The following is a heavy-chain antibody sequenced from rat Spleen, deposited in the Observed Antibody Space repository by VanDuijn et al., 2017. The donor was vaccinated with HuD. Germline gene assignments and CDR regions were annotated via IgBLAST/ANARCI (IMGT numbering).Heavy chain of an antibody. J-gene: IGHJ3*01. CDR1: GLTFNNYD. V-gene: IGHV5-25*01. CDR3: ARQETSGYSNWFAY. CDR2: ISPSGGGT. Sequence: EVQLVESGGGLVQPGRSLKLSCAASGLTFNNYDMAWARQPPTKGLGWVTSISPSGGGTYYRDSVKGRFTVSRDNAKSTLYLPMDSLRTEDTATYYCARQETSGYSNWFAYWGQGTLVTVSS. D-gene: IGHD4-3*01.